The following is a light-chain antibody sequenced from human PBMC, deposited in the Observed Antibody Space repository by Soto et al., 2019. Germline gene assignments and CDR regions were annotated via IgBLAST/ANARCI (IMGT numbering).Light chain of an antibody. V-gene: IGKV3D-20*02. J-gene: IGKJ5*01. CDR2: GAS. CDR3: QQRSNWPIT. Sequence: GQRATLAGRASQSVSNNYLAWYQQKPGQAPRLLIYGASNRATGIPDRFSGSGSGTDFTLTISRLEPEDFAVYYCQQRSNWPITFGQGTRLEI. CDR1: QSVSNNY.